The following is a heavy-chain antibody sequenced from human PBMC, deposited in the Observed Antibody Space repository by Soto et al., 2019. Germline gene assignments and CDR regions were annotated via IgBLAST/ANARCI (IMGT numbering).Heavy chain of an antibody. J-gene: IGHJ6*02. V-gene: IGHV1-69*01. D-gene: IGHD2-2*01. CDR1: GGTFSNYA. CDR2: IIPIFETT. CDR3: ARDMIPAAISYRYYAMDV. Sequence: QVQLVQSGAEVKKPGSSVKVSCKASGGTFSNYAFSWVRQVPGQGLEWMGGIIPIFETTNYAQKFQGRVTITADESTSTTYMEVSSLSSEDTAVFFCARDMIPAAISYRYYAMDVWGQGTTVTVSS.